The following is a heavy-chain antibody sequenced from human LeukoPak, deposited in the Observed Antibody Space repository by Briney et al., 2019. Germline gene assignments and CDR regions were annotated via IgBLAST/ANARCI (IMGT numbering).Heavy chain of an antibody. CDR1: GGSFSGYY. CDR3: ARRSVITMVRGVMAATYYFDY. Sequence: PSETLSLTCAVYGGSFSGYYWSWIRQPPGKGLEWIGEINHSGSTNYNPSLKSRVTISVDTSKNQFSLKLSSVTAADTAVYYCARRSVITMVRGVMAATYYFDYWGQGTLVTVSS. D-gene: IGHD3-10*01. CDR2: INHSGST. J-gene: IGHJ4*02. V-gene: IGHV4-34*01.